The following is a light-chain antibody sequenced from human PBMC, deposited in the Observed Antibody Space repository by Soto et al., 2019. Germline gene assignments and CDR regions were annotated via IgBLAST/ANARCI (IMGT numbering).Light chain of an antibody. CDR3: SSYTSSSTVV. V-gene: IGLV2-18*02. CDR2: EVN. Sequence: QSALTQPPSVSGSPGQSVTISCTGTSSDVDVDTYNRVSWYQQPPGTAPKLMIYEVNNRPSGVPDRFSGSKSGNTASLTISGLQAEDEADYYCSSYTSSSTVVFGGGTKLTVL. J-gene: IGLJ2*01. CDR1: SSDVDVDTYNR.